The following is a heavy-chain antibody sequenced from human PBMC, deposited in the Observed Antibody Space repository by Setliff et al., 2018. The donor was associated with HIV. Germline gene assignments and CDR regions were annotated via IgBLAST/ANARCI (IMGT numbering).Heavy chain of an antibody. D-gene: IGHD5-12*01. J-gene: IGHJ5*02. V-gene: IGHV3-15*01. CDR2: IRNKKNGGTT. CDR1: GFTFSNAW. CDR3: TTEDPWLRFGH. Sequence: GGSLRLSCAAAGFTFSNAWMTWVRQAPGKGLEWVARIRNKKNGGTTYYAAPVESRFTISRDDSKTKLYLQMNSLKTEDTAVYYCTTEDPWLRFGHWGQGTLVTAPQ.